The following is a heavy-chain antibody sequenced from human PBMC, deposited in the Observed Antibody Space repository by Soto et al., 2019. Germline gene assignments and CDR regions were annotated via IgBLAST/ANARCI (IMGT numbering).Heavy chain of an antibody. CDR3: ARDRPDYSSSSPRYYYYGMDV. CDR1: GGTFSSYA. CDR2: IIPIFGTA. J-gene: IGHJ6*02. D-gene: IGHD6-6*01. Sequence: SVKVSCKASGGTFSSYAISWVRQAPGQGLEWMGGIIPIFGTANYAQKFQGRVTITADESTSTAYMELSSLRSEDTAVYYCARDRPDYSSSSPRYYYYGMDVWGQGTTVTVSS. V-gene: IGHV1-69*13.